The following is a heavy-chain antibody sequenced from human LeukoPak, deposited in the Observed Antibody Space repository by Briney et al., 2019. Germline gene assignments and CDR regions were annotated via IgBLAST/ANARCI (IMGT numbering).Heavy chain of an antibody. CDR3: AKGESVFDY. Sequence: QPGGSLRLSCAASGFTFSSYAMSWVRQAPGKGLEWVSSISGGGGSTYHADSVKGRFTISRDNSKNTLYLQMNSLRTEDTAIYYCAKGESVFDYWGLGTLVTVSS. J-gene: IGHJ4*02. CDR2: ISGGGGST. V-gene: IGHV3-23*01. CDR1: GFTFSSYA. D-gene: IGHD2/OR15-2a*01.